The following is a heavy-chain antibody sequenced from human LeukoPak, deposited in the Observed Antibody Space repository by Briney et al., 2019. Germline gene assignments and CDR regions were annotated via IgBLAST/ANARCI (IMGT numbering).Heavy chain of an antibody. CDR3: ARGRRELKYGPDY. J-gene: IGHJ4*02. D-gene: IGHD2/OR15-2a*01. V-gene: IGHV3-7*03. Sequence: GGSLRLSCAASGFTFSDYWMNWVRQAPGRGLEWVASIKQDGSEKYYVDSVKGRFSISRDNAKNSLYLQMNSLTADDTAVYYCARGRRELKYGPDYWGQGTVVTISS. CDR1: GFTFSDYW. CDR2: IKQDGSEK.